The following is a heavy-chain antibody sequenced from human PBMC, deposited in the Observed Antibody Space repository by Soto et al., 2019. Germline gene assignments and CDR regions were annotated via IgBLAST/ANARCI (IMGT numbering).Heavy chain of an antibody. CDR1: GFTFSSYG. CDR3: ARDHEYGSGSYYKAFGY. J-gene: IGHJ4*02. V-gene: IGHV3-33*01. D-gene: IGHD3-10*01. Sequence: QVQLVESGGGVVQPGRSLRLSCAASGFTFSSYGMHWFRQAPGKGLEWVAVIWDDGGNKFYADSVTGRFTISRDNYRNRLYLKMNSPGAEDTAVYYCARDHEYGSGSYYKAFGYWGQGTLVTVSS. CDR2: IWDDGGNK.